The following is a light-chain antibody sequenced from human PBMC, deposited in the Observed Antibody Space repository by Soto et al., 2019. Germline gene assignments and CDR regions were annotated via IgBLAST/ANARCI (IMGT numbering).Light chain of an antibody. V-gene: IGKV3-15*01. J-gene: IGKJ1*01. Sequence: EIVMTQSPATLSVSPGERATLSCRASQSVNSNLAWYQQKPGQAPRLLIYGASTRATGVPARFSGSGSGTEFTLTVSSLQSEDFAGYCCQQYNNWPTFGQGTMVEIK. CDR1: QSVNSN. CDR2: GAS. CDR3: QQYNNWPT.